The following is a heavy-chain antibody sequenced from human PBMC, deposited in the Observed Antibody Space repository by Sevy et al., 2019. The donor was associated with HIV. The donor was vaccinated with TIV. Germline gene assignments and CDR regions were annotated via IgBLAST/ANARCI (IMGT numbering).Heavy chain of an antibody. J-gene: IGHJ4*02. CDR2: ISNTGSSI. CDR1: GFTFSSYE. Sequence: GGSLRLSCAASGFTFSSYEMNWVRQAPGKGLEWVSYISNTGSSIYYSDSVKGRFTMSRDNAKNSLYLQMNSLRGEDTAVSYCARDLPPSATTVSHFDYWGRGTLVTVSS. CDR3: ARDLPPSATTVSHFDY. D-gene: IGHD4-17*01. V-gene: IGHV3-48*03.